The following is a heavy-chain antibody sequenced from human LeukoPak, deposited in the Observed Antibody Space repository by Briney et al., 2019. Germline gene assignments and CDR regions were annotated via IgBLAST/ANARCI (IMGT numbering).Heavy chain of an antibody. CDR2: MNPNSGNT. Sequence: ASVNVSCTASGYTFTSYDINWVRQATGQGLEWMGWMNPNSGNTGYAQKFQGRVTMTRNTSISTAYMELSSLRSEDTAVYYCARDLGHYYGSGSYYNGQGPYYFDYWGQGTLVTVSS. CDR1: GYTFTSYD. CDR3: ARDLGHYYGSGSYYNGQGPYYFDY. J-gene: IGHJ4*02. D-gene: IGHD3-10*01. V-gene: IGHV1-8*01.